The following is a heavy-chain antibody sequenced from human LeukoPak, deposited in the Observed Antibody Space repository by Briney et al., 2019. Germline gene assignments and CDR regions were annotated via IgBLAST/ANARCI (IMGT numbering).Heavy chain of an antibody. CDR2: INAGNGNT. CDR3: ARDLRASGYEPHFDY. J-gene: IGHJ4*02. CDR1: GYTFTSYA. D-gene: IGHD5-12*01. V-gene: IGHV1-3*01. Sequence: ASVKVSCKASGYTFTSYAMHWVRQAPGQRLEWMGWINAGNGNTKYSQKFQGWVTMTRDTSISTAYMELSRLRSDDTAVYYCARDLRASGYEPHFDYWGQGTLVTVSS.